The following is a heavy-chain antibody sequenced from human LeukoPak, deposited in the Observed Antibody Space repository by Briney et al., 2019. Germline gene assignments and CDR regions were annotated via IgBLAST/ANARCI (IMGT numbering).Heavy chain of an antibody. D-gene: IGHD1-26*01. Sequence: GASVKVSCKASGYTFTGDFMHWVRQAPGQGLEWMGWINPNSGGTNYAQKFQGRVTMTRDTSISTAYMELSRLTSDDTAVYYCARDDTSGSNYWFDPWGQGTLVTVSS. CDR3: ARDDTSGSNYWFDP. CDR1: GYTFTGDF. J-gene: IGHJ5*02. CDR2: INPNSGGT. V-gene: IGHV1-2*02.